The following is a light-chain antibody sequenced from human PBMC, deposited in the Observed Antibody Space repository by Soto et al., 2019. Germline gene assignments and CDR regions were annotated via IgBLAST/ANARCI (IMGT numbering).Light chain of an antibody. CDR1: SSNIGAGYD. Sequence: QSVLTQPPSVSGAPGQRVTISCTGSSSNIGAGYDVHWYQQLPGTAPKLIIYGNSNRPSGVPDRFSGSKSGTSASLAITGLQAEDEADYDCQSYDSSLSGWGVFGGGTKLTVL. V-gene: IGLV1-40*01. J-gene: IGLJ2*01. CDR2: GNS. CDR3: QSYDSSLSGWGV.